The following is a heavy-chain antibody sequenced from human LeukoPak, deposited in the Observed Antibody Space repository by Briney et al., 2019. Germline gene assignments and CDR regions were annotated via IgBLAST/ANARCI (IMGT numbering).Heavy chain of an antibody. Sequence: GGSLRLSCAASGFTVSSNYMSWVRQAPGKGLEWVSVIYSGGSTYYADSVKGRFTTSRDNSKNTLYLQMNSLRAEDTAVYYCATWSGYYTGYYYYYMDVWGKGTTVTVSS. J-gene: IGHJ6*03. CDR3: ATWSGYYTGYYYYYMDV. V-gene: IGHV3-53*01. CDR1: GFTVSSNY. D-gene: IGHD3-3*01. CDR2: IYSGGST.